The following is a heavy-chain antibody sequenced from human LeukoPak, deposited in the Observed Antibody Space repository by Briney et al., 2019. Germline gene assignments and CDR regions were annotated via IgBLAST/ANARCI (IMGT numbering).Heavy chain of an antibody. J-gene: IGHJ4*02. Sequence: ASVKVSCKASGYTFTSYYMHWVRQAPGQGLEWMGIINPSGGSTSYAQKFQGRVTITRDTSASTAYMELSSLRSEDTAVYYCARGGALWFGEFPLPTPFDYWGQGTLVTVSS. D-gene: IGHD3-10*01. V-gene: IGHV1-46*01. CDR1: GYTFTSYY. CDR3: ARGGALWFGEFPLPTPFDY. CDR2: INPSGGST.